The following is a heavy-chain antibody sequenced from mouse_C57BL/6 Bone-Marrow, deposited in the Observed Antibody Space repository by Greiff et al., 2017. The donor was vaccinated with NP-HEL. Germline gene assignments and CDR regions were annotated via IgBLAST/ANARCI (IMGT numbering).Heavy chain of an antibody. J-gene: IGHJ1*03. Sequence: VQLQQPGAELVMPGASVKLSCKASGYTFTSYWMHWVKQRPGQGLEWIGEIDPSDSYTNYNQKFKGKSTLTVDKSSSTAYMQLSSLTSEDSAVYYCAGDYGSSYWYFDVWGTGTTVTVSS. V-gene: IGHV1-69*01. D-gene: IGHD1-1*01. CDR3: AGDYGSSYWYFDV. CDR1: GYTFTSYW. CDR2: IDPSDSYT.